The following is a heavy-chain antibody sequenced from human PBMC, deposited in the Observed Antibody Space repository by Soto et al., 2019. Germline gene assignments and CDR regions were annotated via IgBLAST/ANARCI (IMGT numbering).Heavy chain of an antibody. CDR3: ARVVEQQLVRGGLDV. J-gene: IGHJ6*02. CDR2: MSYDGSIT. Sequence: QVQLVESGGGVVQPGRSLTLSCEGSGYTFSRHVVHWVRQATGKGLECVAVMSYDGSITYYADSVKGRFTISRDNSKKTLYLQMSSLRGEDTAVYYCARVVEQQLVRGGLDVWGQGTTVIVSS. D-gene: IGHD6-13*01. CDR1: GYTFSRHV. V-gene: IGHV3-30-3*01.